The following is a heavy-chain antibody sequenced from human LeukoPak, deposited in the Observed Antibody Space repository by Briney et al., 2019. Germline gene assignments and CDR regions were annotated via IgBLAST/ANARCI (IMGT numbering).Heavy chain of an antibody. V-gene: IGHV3-48*03. D-gene: IGHD5-12*01. Sequence: GGSLRLSCAASGFTFSSYEMNWVRQAPGKGLEWVSYISSSGSTIYYADSVKGRFTISRDNAKNSLYLQVNSLRAEDTAVYYCARAHAVATIYESYYYYGMDVWGQGTTVTVSS. J-gene: IGHJ6*02. CDR1: GFTFSSYE. CDR2: ISSSGSTI. CDR3: ARAHAVATIYESYYYYGMDV.